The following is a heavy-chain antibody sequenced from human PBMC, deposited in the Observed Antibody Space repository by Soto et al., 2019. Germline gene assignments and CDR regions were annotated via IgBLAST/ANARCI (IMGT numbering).Heavy chain of an antibody. V-gene: IGHV4-4*07. J-gene: IGHJ5*02. Sequence: SSETLSLTCTVYGASISGFYWSWIRKSAGKGLEWIGRIYATGTTDYNPSLKSRVMMSVDTSKKQFSLKLRSVTAADTAVYYCVRDGTKTLRDWFDPWGQGISVTVSS. D-gene: IGHD1-1*01. CDR1: GASISGFY. CDR3: VRDGTKTLRDWFDP. CDR2: IYATGTT.